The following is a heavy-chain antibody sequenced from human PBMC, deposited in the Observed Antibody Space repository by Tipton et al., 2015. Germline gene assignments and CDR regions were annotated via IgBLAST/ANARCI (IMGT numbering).Heavy chain of an antibody. V-gene: IGHV4-4*08. CDR2: IYHSGRA. CDR3: ASPSLPHDRGDYYFQS. CDR1: GGSINFYY. Sequence: TLSLTCTVSGGSINFYYWTWIRQPPGKGLEYIGYIYHSGRASYNPSLKSRVTISIDRFKNQFSLKLSSVTAADTAVYYCASPSLPHDRGDYYFQSWGQGSLVTVSS. J-gene: IGHJ4*02. D-gene: IGHD2-21*02.